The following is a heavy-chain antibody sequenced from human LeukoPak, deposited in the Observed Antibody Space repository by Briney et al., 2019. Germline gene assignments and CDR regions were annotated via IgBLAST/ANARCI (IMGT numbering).Heavy chain of an antibody. V-gene: IGHV3-53*01. CDR2: IYKDGRT. CDR1: GFVVSTNY. D-gene: IGHD3-22*01. J-gene: IGHJ4*02. CDR3: AKSLTYYHENSDSI. Sequence: GDLRLSCAASGFVVSTNYMTWVRQPPGKGLEWVSVIYKDGRTFYTDSVKGRFTISRDNSKNTVYLQMSSLRVEDTAVYYCAKSLTYYHENSDSIWGQGTLVTVSS.